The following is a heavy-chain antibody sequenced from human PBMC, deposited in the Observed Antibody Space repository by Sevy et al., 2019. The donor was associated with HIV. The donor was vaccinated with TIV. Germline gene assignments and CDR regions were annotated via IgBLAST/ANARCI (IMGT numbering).Heavy chain of an antibody. D-gene: IGHD1-1*01. J-gene: IGHJ4*02. V-gene: IGHV3-30*04. CDR2: ILRDGSGQ. CDR1: GFSFSIHP. CDR3: ARDWNVYDSGGRLDY. Sequence: GGSLRLSCTASGFSFSIHPMHWVRQAPGKGLEWVSSILRDGSGQDYADSVKGRFIISRDNSKNTVHLEMSGLRPEDTATYYGARDWNVYDSGGRLDYWGQGTLVTVSS.